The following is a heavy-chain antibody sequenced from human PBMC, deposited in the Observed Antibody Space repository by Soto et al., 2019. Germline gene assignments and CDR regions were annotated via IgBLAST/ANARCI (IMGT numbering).Heavy chain of an antibody. CDR1: FASISSSY. Sequence: ESMSLTCTVSFASISSSYWSWIRQSPGKGLEWIGYVYYSGSTNYNPSLKSRVTISVDTSKNQFSLKLSSLTAADTAVYYCARGYYDRSGQSTTFDIWGQGTTVTVSS. J-gene: IGHJ3*02. CDR2: VYYSGST. D-gene: IGHD3-22*01. CDR3: ARGYYDRSGQSTTFDI. V-gene: IGHV4-59*01.